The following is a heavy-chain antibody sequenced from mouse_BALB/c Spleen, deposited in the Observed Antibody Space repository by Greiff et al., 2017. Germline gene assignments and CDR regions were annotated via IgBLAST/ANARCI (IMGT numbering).Heavy chain of an antibody. CDR2: IFPGSGNT. CDR1: GYSFTSYY. Sequence: VQLQQSGPELVKPGASVKISCKASGYSFTSYYIHWVKQRPGQGLEWIGWIFPGSGNTKYNEKFKGKATLTADTSSSTAYMQLSSLTSEDSAVYFCARGTTVVAHDYWGQGTTLTVSS. J-gene: IGHJ2*01. D-gene: IGHD1-1*01. V-gene: IGHV1-66*01. CDR3: ARGTTVVAHDY.